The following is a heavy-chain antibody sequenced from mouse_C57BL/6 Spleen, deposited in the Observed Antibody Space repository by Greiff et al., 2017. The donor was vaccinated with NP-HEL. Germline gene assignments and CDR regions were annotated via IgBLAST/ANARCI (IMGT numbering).Heavy chain of an antibody. Sequence: VQLQQSGPELVKPGASVQISCKASGYTFTDYSMNWVQQSPGKSLEWIGAINPTNGGTSYHQKFNRKATLTVDKSSSTAYMELRSLTSEDSAVYYCARTPLLLRGAMDYWGQGTSVTVSS. CDR1: GYTFTDYS. D-gene: IGHD1-1*01. V-gene: IGHV1-26*01. J-gene: IGHJ4*01. CDR2: INPTNGGT. CDR3: ARTPLLLRGAMDY.